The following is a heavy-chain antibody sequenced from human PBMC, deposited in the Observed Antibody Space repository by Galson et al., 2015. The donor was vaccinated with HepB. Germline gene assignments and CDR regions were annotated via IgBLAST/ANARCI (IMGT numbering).Heavy chain of an antibody. CDR2: ISSSSSYT. J-gene: IGHJ4*02. CDR1: GFTFSDYH. CDR3: ARGASSSWYIEPHYHFDY. V-gene: IGHV3-11*05. Sequence: SLRLSCAASGFTFSDYHMSWIRQAPGKGLEWVSYISSSSSYTNYADSVKGRFTISRDNAKNSLYLQMNSLRAEDAAVYYCARGASSSWYIEPHYHFDYWGQGTLVTVSS. D-gene: IGHD6-13*01.